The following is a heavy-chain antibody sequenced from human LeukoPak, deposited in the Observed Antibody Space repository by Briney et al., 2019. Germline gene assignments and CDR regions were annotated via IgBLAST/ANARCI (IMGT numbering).Heavy chain of an antibody. J-gene: IGHJ6*02. D-gene: IGHD6-19*01. CDR2: ISAYNGNT. Sequence: ASVKVSCKASGYTFTSYGISWVRQAPGQGLEWMGWISAYNGNTNYAQKLQGRVTVTTDTSTSTAYMELRSLRSDDTAVYYCARDHGQWLAPFYYYYGMDVWGQGTTVTVSS. V-gene: IGHV1-18*01. CDR3: ARDHGQWLAPFYYYYGMDV. CDR1: GYTFTSYG.